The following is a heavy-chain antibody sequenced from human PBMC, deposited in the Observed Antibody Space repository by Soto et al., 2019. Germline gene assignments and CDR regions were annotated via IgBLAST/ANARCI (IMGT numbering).Heavy chain of an antibody. D-gene: IGHD2-2*01. V-gene: IGHV4-31*03. Sequence: SETLSLTCTVSGGSISSGGYYWSWIRQHPGKGLEWIGYIYYSGSTDYNPSLKSRVTISVDTSKNQFSLKLSSVTAADTAVYYCAREGPDIVVVPAASGPYNNWFDPWGQGTLVTVSS. CDR1: GGSISSGGYY. CDR3: AREGPDIVVVPAASGPYNNWFDP. J-gene: IGHJ5*02. CDR2: IYYSGST.